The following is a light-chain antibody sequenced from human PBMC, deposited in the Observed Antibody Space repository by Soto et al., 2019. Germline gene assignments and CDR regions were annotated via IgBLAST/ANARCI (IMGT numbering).Light chain of an antibody. CDR1: QSISSW. Sequence: DIQMTQTPSTLSASVGDRVTITCRASQSISSWLAWYQQKPGKAPKLLIYDASSLESGVPSRFSGSGSGTEFTLTISSLQPDDFATYYCQQYNSYLLTFGGGTKVEIK. V-gene: IGKV1-5*01. CDR3: QQYNSYLLT. CDR2: DAS. J-gene: IGKJ4*01.